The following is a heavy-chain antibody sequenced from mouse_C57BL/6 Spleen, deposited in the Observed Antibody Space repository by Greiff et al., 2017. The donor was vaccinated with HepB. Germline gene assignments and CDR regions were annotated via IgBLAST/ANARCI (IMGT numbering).Heavy chain of an antibody. V-gene: IGHV5-4*03. CDR2: ISDGGSYT. Sequence: DVKLVESGGGLVKPGGSLKLSCAASGFTFSSYAMSWVRQTPEKRLEWVATISDGGSYTYYPDNVKGRFTISRDNAKNNLYLQMSHLKSEDTAMYYCARGEGLEYFDYWGQGTTLTVSS. CDR3: ARGEGLEYFDY. J-gene: IGHJ2*01. CDR1: GFTFSSYA.